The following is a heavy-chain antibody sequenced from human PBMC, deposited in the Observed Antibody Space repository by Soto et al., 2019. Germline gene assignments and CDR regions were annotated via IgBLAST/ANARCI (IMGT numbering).Heavy chain of an antibody. V-gene: IGHV4-31*03. Sequence: SETLSLTCTVSGGSISSGGYYWSWIRQHPGKGLEWIGYIYYSGSTYYNPSLKSRVTISVDTSKNQFSLKLSSVTAADTAVYYCARAKKGIAAAENWFDPWGQGTLVTVS. CDR2: IYYSGST. J-gene: IGHJ5*02. CDR1: GGSISSGGYY. D-gene: IGHD6-13*01. CDR3: ARAKKGIAAAENWFDP.